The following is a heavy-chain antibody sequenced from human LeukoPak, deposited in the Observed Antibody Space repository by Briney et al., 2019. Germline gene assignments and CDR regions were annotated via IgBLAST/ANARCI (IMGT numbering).Heavy chain of an antibody. CDR1: GGAFSSYA. CDR2: IIPIFGTA. CDR3: ARGGDFDWLLSNWFDP. V-gene: IGHV1-69*06. D-gene: IGHD3-9*01. J-gene: IGHJ5*02. Sequence: SVKVSCKASGGAFSSYAISWVRQAPGQGLEWMGGIIPIFGTANYAQKFQGRVTITADKSTSTAYMELSSLRSEDTAVYYCARGGDFDWLLSNWFDPWGQGTLVTVSS.